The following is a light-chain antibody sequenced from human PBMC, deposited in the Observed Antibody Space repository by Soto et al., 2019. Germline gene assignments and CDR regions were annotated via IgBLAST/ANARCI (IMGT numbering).Light chain of an antibody. CDR2: AAS. Sequence: EIQMTQSPSSLSAFVGDRVTITCRASQSISIYLNWYQQKPGRAPKLLIYAASSLQSGVPSRFSGSGSGTDFTLTISSLQPEDFATYYCQQSFSIPSWTFGQGTKVEI. CDR1: QSISIY. V-gene: IGKV1-39*01. CDR3: QQSFSIPSWT. J-gene: IGKJ1*01.